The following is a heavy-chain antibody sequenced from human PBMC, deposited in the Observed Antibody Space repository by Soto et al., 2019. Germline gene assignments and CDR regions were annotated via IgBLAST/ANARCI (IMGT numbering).Heavy chain of an antibody. CDR1: GYTFTGYY. D-gene: IGHD6-6*01. Sequence: ASVKVSCKASGYTFTGYYMHWVRQAPGQGLEWMGWINPNSGGTNYAQKFQGRVTMTRDTSISTAYMELSRLRSDDTAVYYCARGQFEYSSSSYYYYGMDVWGQGTTVTVSS. J-gene: IGHJ6*02. V-gene: IGHV1-2*02. CDR2: INPNSGGT. CDR3: ARGQFEYSSSSYYYYGMDV.